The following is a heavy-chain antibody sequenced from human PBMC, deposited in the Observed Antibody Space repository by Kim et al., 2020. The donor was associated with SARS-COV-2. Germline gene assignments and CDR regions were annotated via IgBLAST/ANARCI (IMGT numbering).Heavy chain of an antibody. CDR2: ISGSGGST. D-gene: IGHD3-3*01. Sequence: GGSLRLSCAASGFTFSSYAMSWVRQAPGKGLEWVSAISGSGGSTYYADSVKGRFTISRDNSKNTLYLQMNSLRAEDTAVYYCAKDLQEFLEWLLWDYYYYYGMDVWGQGTTVTVSS. CDR1: GFTFSSYA. J-gene: IGHJ6*02. V-gene: IGHV3-23*01. CDR3: AKDLQEFLEWLLWDYYYYYGMDV.